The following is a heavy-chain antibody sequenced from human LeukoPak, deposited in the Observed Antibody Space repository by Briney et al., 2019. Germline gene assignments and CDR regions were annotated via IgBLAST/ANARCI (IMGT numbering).Heavy chain of an antibody. CDR3: TTDFSHFDFSSGYYSY. V-gene: IGHV3-15*01. Sequence: GGSLRLSCAASGFSFTSAWMVWLRQAPGKGLEWVVRIQSNLDGGTTDFAAPVKGRFTTSRDDLARTVYLEMNNLKADDTGVYYCTTDFSHFDFSSGYYSYWGQGSLVTVSS. J-gene: IGHJ4*02. CDR2: IQSNLDGGTT. CDR1: GFSFTSAW. D-gene: IGHD3-3*01.